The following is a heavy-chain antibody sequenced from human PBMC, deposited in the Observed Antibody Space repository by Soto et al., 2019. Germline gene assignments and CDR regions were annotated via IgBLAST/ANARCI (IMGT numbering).Heavy chain of an antibody. CDR1: GYSFSSYW. D-gene: IGHD3-9*01. V-gene: IGHV5-51*01. J-gene: IGHJ6*02. CDR2: IYPDDPDT. CDR3: ARNSLTGYYNYYYSMDV. Sequence: PGESLKISCKSSGYSFSSYWIAWVRPMPGKGLEWMGSIYPDDPDTKYSPSFQGQVTISADKSISAAYLQWSSLKASDTAIYYCARNSLTGYYNYYYSMDVWGQGTTVTVSS.